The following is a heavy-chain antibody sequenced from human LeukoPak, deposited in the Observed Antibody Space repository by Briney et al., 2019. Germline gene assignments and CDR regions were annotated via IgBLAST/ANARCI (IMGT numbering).Heavy chain of an antibody. D-gene: IGHD4-23*01. Sequence: ASVKVSCKASGYTFTSYGISWVRQAPGQGLEWMGWINAGGDNTKYSQNFQGRVTIARDTSASTAYMELSSLRSEDTAMYYCARGNGGHFDYWGQGTLVTVSS. CDR1: GYTFTSYG. CDR2: INAGGDNT. V-gene: IGHV1-3*01. CDR3: ARGNGGHFDY. J-gene: IGHJ4*02.